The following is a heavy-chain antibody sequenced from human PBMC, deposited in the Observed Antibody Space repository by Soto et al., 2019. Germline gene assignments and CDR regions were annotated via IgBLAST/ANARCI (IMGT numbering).Heavy chain of an antibody. V-gene: IGHV3-11*01. J-gene: IGHJ4*02. CDR3: ARDLVVVPAAIRIRSLDY. CDR1: GFTFSDYY. Sequence: VQLVESGGGLVKPGGSLRLSCAASGFTFSDYYMSWIRQAPGKGLEWVSYISSSGSTIYYADSVKGRFTISRDNAKNSLYLQMNSLRAEDTAVYYCARDLVVVPAAIRIRSLDYWGQGTLVTVSS. D-gene: IGHD2-2*02. CDR2: ISSSGSTI.